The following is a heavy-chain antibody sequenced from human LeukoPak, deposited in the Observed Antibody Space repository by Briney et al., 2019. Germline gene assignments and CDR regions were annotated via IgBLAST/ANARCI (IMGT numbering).Heavy chain of an antibody. D-gene: IGHD3-22*01. J-gene: IGHJ4*02. CDR2: ISAYNGNT. CDR1: GYTFTSYG. CDR3: ARDKSSGWYLTTRDYDSSGCFDY. V-gene: IGHV1-18*01. Sequence: ASVKVSCKASGYTFTSYGISWVRQAPGQGLEWMGWISAYNGNTNYAQKLQGRVTMTADTSTSTAYMELRSLRSDDTAVYYCARDKSSGWYLTTRDYDSSGCFDYWGQGTLVTVSS.